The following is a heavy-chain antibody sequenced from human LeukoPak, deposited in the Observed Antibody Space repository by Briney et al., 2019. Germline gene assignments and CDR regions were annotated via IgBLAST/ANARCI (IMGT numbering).Heavy chain of an antibody. D-gene: IGHD3-22*01. J-gene: IGHJ3*02. CDR3: VGDLSSGYPHDAFDI. Sequence: SETLSLTCAVYGGSFSGYYWSWIRQPPGKGLEWIGEINHSGSTNYNPSLKSRVTISVDTSKNQFSLKLSSVTAADTAVYYCVGDLSSGYPHDAFDIWGQGTMVTVSS. V-gene: IGHV4-34*01. CDR1: GGSFSGYY. CDR2: INHSGST.